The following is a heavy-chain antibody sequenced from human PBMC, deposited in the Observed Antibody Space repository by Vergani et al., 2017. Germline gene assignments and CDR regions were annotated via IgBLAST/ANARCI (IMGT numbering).Heavy chain of an antibody. D-gene: IGHD6-13*01. J-gene: IGHJ4*02. Sequence: QVQLVQSGAEVKKPGSSVKVSCKASGGTFSSYAISWVRPAPGQGLEWMGGIIPIFGSANYSQKFQGRVTITADESTSTAYMELSSLRSEDTAVYYCARGIAAADTFDYGGQGTLVTVSA. CDR3: ARGIAAADTFDY. CDR1: GGTFSSYA. V-gene: IGHV1-69*13. CDR2: IIPIFGSA.